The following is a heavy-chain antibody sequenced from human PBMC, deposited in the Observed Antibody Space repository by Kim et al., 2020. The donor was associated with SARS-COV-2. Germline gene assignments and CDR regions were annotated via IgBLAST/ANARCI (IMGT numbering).Heavy chain of an antibody. Sequence: SETLSLTCTVSGGSISSSSYYWGWIRQPPGKGLEWIGSIYYSGSTYYNPSLKSRVTISVDTSKNQFSLKLSSVTAADTAVYYCARHIQPRRGVIIMGDVYGMDVWGQGTTVTVSS. CDR1: GGSISSSSYY. D-gene: IGHD3-10*01. CDR2: IYYSGST. CDR3: ARHIQPRRGVIIMGDVYGMDV. V-gene: IGHV4-39*01. J-gene: IGHJ6*02.